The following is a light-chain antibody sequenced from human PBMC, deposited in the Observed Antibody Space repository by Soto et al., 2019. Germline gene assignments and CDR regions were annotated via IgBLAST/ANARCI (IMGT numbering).Light chain of an antibody. Sequence: EIVLTQSPATLSLSPGERATLSCRASQSVGSYLAWYQHKPGQAPRLLIYGASNRATDIPGRFSGRGSGTDFTLTISSLESGDSAVYYCQQRDKWPRTFGQGTMLEIK. CDR1: QSVGSY. CDR3: QQRDKWPRT. CDR2: GAS. J-gene: IGKJ2*01. V-gene: IGKV3-11*01.